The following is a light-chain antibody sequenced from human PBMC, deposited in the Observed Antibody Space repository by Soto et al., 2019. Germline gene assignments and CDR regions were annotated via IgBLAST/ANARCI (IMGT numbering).Light chain of an antibody. CDR2: GAS. V-gene: IGKV3-15*01. CDR1: QSVSSN. J-gene: IGKJ4*01. CDR3: QQTRAYPST. Sequence: EIVLAHAPGTLSLSPGERATLSCRASQSVSSNLAWYQQKPGQAPRLLIYGASTRATGIPARFSGSGSGTEFTLTISSLQAEDFASYYCQQTRAYPSTFGGGTKVDIK.